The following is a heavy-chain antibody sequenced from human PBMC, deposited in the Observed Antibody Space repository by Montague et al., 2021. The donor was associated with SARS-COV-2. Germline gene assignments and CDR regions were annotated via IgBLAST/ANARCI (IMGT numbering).Heavy chain of an antibody. Sequence: SLRLSCAASGFTFSNIWMSWVRQAPGKGLEWVANIKPDESEKNYVDSVKGRFSNSRDNAKNSLYLQMDNLRAEDTAIYYCAKNGGAHGLDVWGQGTSVSVSS. J-gene: IGHJ6*02. D-gene: IGHD4-23*01. CDR3: AKNGGAHGLDV. CDR1: GFTFSNIW. CDR2: IKPDESEK. V-gene: IGHV3-7*01.